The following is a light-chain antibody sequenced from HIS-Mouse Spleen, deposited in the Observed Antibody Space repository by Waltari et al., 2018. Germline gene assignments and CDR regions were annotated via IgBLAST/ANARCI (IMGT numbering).Light chain of an antibody. CDR2: DVS. V-gene: IGLV2-11*01. Sequence: QSALTQPRSVSGSPGQSVTLPCTGTSSDVGGYNYVSWYQPHPGKAPKLMIYDVSKRPSGVPDRFSGSKSGNTASLTISGLQAEDEAEYYCCSYAGSYTLVFGGGTKLTVL. J-gene: IGLJ3*02. CDR1: SSDVGGYNY. CDR3: CSYAGSYTLV.